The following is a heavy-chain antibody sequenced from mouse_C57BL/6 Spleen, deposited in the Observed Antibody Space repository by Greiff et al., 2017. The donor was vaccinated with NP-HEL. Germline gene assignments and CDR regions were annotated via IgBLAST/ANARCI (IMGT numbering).Heavy chain of an antibody. Sequence: QVQLQQPGAELVRPGTSVKLSCKASGYTFTSYWMHWVKQRPGQGLEWIGVIDPSDSYTNYNQKFKGKATLTVDTSSSTAYMQLSSLTSEDSAVYYCARGGAAGFSYWGQGTLVTVSA. J-gene: IGHJ3*01. CDR2: IDPSDSYT. V-gene: IGHV1-59*01. CDR1: GYTFTSYW. CDR3: ARGGAAGFSY.